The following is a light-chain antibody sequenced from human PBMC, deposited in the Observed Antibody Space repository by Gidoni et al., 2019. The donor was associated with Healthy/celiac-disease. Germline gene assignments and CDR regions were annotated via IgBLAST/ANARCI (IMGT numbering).Light chain of an antibody. CDR2: GQN. CDR3: NSRDSSGNPV. CDR1: SLRSYY. J-gene: IGLJ2*01. V-gene: IGLV3-19*01. Sequence: SSELTPDPAVSVALGQTVRITCQGDSLRSYYASWYQQQPGQAPALVIYGQNNRPSGIPDRFSGSSSGNTASLTITGAQAEDEADYYCNSRDSSGNPVFGGGTKLTVL.